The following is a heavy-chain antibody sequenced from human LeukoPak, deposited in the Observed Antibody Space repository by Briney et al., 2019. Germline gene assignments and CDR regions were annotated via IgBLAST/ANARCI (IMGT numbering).Heavy chain of an antibody. Sequence: ASVKVSCKASGYTFTGYYMHWVRQAPGQGLEWMGWINPDSGGTNYAQKFQGRVTMTRDTSISTAYMELSRLRSDDTAVYYCARGVAGVYFYYYMDVWGKGTTVTVSS. CDR3: ARGVAGVYFYYYMDV. J-gene: IGHJ6*03. V-gene: IGHV1-2*02. CDR2: INPDSGGT. CDR1: GYTFTGYY. D-gene: IGHD1-14*01.